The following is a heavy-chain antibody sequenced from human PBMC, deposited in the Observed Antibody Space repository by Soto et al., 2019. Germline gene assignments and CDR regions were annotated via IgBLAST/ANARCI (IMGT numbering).Heavy chain of an antibody. CDR1: GYTFTSYA. CDR2: INAGNGNT. J-gene: IGHJ4*02. CDR3: ASGAVAGHRQSKAIDY. V-gene: IGHV1-3*01. Sequence: ASVKVSCKASGYTFTSYAMHWVRQAPGQRLEWMGWINAGNGNTKYSQKFQGRVTITRDTSASTAYMELSSLRSEDTAVYYCASGAVAGHRQSKAIDYCGQGTLVTVSS. D-gene: IGHD6-19*01.